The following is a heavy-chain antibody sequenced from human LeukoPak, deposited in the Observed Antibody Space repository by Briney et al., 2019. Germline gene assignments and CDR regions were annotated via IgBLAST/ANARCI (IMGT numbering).Heavy chain of an antibody. D-gene: IGHD3-3*01. V-gene: IGHV1-69*13. CDR3: ARNYDFWSGYYRGDGMDV. Sequence: ASVTVSCKASGGTFSSYAISWVRQAPGQGLEWMGGIIPIFGTANYAQKFQGRVTITADESTSTAYMELSSLRSEDTAVYYCARNYDFWSGYYRGDGMDVWGQGTTVTVSS. CDR2: IIPIFGTA. J-gene: IGHJ6*02. CDR1: GGTFSSYA.